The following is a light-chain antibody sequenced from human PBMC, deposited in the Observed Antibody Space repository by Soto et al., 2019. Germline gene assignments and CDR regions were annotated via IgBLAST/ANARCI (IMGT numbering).Light chain of an antibody. CDR1: QSVSSN. Sequence: EIVMTQSPATLSVSPGERATLSCRASQSVSSNLAWYQQKPGQAPRLLIYGASTRATGIPARFSGSGSETEFTLTISSLQSEDFAGYYCQQYNNWPITCGQGTRLEIK. V-gene: IGKV3-15*01. CDR2: GAS. CDR3: QQYNNWPIT. J-gene: IGKJ5*01.